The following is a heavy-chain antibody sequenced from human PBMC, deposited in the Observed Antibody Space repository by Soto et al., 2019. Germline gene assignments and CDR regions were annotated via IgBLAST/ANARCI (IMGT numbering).Heavy chain of an antibody. CDR2: ISSSSSTI. D-gene: IGHD2-2*01. J-gene: IGHJ4*02. CDR1: GFTFSSYS. Sequence: EVQLVESGGGLVQPGGSLRLSCAASGFTFSSYSMNWVRQAPGKGLEWVSYISSSSSTIYYADPVKGRFTISRDNANNSLYLHMNSLRAEDTAVYYCARERKGCSSTRCFDNLDYWGQGTLVTVSS. CDR3: ARERKGCSSTRCFDNLDY. V-gene: IGHV3-48*01.